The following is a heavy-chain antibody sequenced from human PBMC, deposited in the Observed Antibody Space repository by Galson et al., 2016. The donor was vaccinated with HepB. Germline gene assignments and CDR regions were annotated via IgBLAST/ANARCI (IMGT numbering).Heavy chain of an antibody. CDR2: INPSGDST. D-gene: IGHD3-10*01. J-gene: IGHJ4*02. V-gene: IGHV1-46*01. CDR3: ASERVYYYGPGSYYTLYY. Sequence: SVKVSCKASGYTFTTYYMHWVRQAPGQGLEWMGMINPSGDSTNYAQKFQGRVTMTRDTSTSTVYMELSSLRSEDTAVYYCASERVYYYGPGSYYTLYYWGQGTLVTVSS. CDR1: GYTFTTYY.